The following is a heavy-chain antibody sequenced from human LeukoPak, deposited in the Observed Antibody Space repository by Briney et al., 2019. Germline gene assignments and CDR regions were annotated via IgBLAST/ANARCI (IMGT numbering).Heavy chain of an antibody. CDR3: ARISPSVAATDGVNYMDV. Sequence: GASLKVSCEASGGTFSSYAISWVRQAPGQGLEWMSGIIAIFGRANYAQKFQGRVTITTDESTSTAYMKMSSLRSEDTAVYYCARISPSVAATDGVNYMDVWGKGTTVTVSS. CDR1: GGTFSSYA. CDR2: IIAIFGRA. V-gene: IGHV1-69*05. D-gene: IGHD2-15*01. J-gene: IGHJ6*03.